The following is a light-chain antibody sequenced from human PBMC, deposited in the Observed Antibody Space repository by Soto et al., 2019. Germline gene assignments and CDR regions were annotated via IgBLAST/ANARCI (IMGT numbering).Light chain of an antibody. CDR3: QQYDNWPPIT. CDR2: GAA. J-gene: IGKJ5*01. Sequence: ALTLSPAHLSASSGERAPLSFRTSQSVSSNLAWYQQKQGQAPSSLIYGAATRATGIPARFSGSGSGTEFTLTISSMQAEDFAVYYCQQYDNWPPITFGQGRLLEVK. CDR1: QSVSSN. V-gene: IGKV3-15*01.